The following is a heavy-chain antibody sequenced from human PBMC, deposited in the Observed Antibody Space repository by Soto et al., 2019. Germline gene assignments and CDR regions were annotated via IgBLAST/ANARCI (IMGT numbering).Heavy chain of an antibody. CDR3: ARHYTMIVADAAFDI. J-gene: IGHJ3*02. V-gene: IGHV4-39*01. Sequence: QLQLQESGPGLVKPSETLSLTCTVSGGSISSSSYYWGWIRQPPGKGLEWIGSIYYSGSTYYNPSLKSRVTISVDTSKNQFSLKLSSVTAADTAVYYCARHYTMIVADAAFDIWGQGTMVTVSS. D-gene: IGHD3-22*01. CDR1: GGSISSSSYY. CDR2: IYYSGST.